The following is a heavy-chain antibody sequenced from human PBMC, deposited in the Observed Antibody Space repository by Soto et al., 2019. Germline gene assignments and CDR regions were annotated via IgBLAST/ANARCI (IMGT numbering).Heavy chain of an antibody. Sequence: EVQLVESGGGLVQPGGSLRLSCAASGFTVSSNYMSWVRQAPGTGLAWVSVIYSGGSTYYADSVKGIFTISRDNSKNTLYLQMNSLVSEDTVVYYCAIAIWGSYRYVDYYYYMAVWGKGTTFTVSS. V-gene: IGHV3-66*01. CDR3: AIAIWGSYRYVDYYYYMAV. D-gene: IGHD3-16*02. CDR1: GFTVSSNY. CDR2: IYSGGST. J-gene: IGHJ6*03.